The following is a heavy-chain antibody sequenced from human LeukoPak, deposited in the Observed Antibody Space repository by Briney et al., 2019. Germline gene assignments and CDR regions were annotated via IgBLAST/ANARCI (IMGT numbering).Heavy chain of an antibody. CDR2: INHSGST. Sequence: KPSETLSLTCAVYGGSFSGYYWSWIRQPPGKGLEWIGEINHSGSTNYNPSLKSRVTISVDTSKNRFSLKLSSVTAADTAVYYCARALYYYGSGSYAYWGQGTLVTVSS. J-gene: IGHJ4*02. CDR3: ARALYYYGSGSYAY. CDR1: GGSFSGYY. D-gene: IGHD3-10*01. V-gene: IGHV4-34*01.